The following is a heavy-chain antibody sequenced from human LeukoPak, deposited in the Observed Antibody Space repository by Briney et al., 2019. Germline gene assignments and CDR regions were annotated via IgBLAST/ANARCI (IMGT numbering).Heavy chain of an antibody. CDR2: ISSSSSYI. CDR3: ARDSRDGYNPFDY. Sequence: PGGSLRLSCAASGFTFSSYSMNWVRQAPGKGLEWVSSISSSSSYIYYADSVKGRFTTSRDNAKNSLYLQMNSLRAEDTAVYYCARDSRDGYNPFDYWGQGTLVTVSS. J-gene: IGHJ4*02. D-gene: IGHD5-24*01. V-gene: IGHV3-21*01. CDR1: GFTFSSYS.